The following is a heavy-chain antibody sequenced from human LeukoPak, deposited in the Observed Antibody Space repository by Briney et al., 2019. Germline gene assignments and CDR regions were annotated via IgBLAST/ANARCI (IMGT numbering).Heavy chain of an antibody. V-gene: IGHV3-53*01. CDR1: GLTANNTY. CDR2: IYSGGDT. CDR3: AAGDGSIDY. Sequence: PGGSLRLSCEASGLTANNTYMSGVGQAPGKGLEWVSVIYSGGDTYYADSVKGRFTISRDNSKNTLYLHMNSLRAEDTAVYYCAAGDGSIDYWGQGTLVTVSS. J-gene: IGHJ4*02. D-gene: IGHD1-26*01.